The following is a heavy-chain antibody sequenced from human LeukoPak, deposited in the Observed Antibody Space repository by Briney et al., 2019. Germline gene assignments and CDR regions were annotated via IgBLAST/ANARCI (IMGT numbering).Heavy chain of an antibody. J-gene: IGHJ3*02. V-gene: IGHV4-61*02. Sequence: SETLSLIWTVSGGFNSSGSYYWSWIRQPAGKGLEWIGRIYTSGSTNYNPSLKSRVTISVDTSKNQFSLKLSSVTAADTAVYYCAREIDYYDSSGFLEAFDIWGQGTMVTVSS. CDR3: AREIDYYDSSGFLEAFDI. CDR2: IYTSGST. CDR1: GGFNSSGSYY. D-gene: IGHD3-22*01.